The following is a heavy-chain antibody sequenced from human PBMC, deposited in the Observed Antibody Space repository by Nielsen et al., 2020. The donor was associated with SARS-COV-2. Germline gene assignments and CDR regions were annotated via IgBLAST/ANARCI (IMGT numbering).Heavy chain of an antibody. D-gene: IGHD2-15*01. CDR2: ISYDGSNK. V-gene: IGHV3-30*04. J-gene: IGHJ6*02. CDR3: ARDTIRYCSGGSCYEDYYYGMDV. Sequence: RQPPGKGLEWVAVISYDGSNKYYADSVKGRFTISRDNSKNTLYLQMNSLRAEDTAVYYCARDTIRYCSGGSCYEDYYYGMDVWGQGTTVTVSS.